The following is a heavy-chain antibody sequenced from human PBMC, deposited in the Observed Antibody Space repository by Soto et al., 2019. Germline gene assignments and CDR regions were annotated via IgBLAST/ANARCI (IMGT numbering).Heavy chain of an antibody. D-gene: IGHD1-26*01. Sequence: GGSLRLSCAASGFTSSSFEMNWVRQAPGKGPEWVSYISNSGNTIYYAGSVKGRFTISRDNAKNSLYLQMNSLRGEDTAVYYCARAFSGSYYRYFQNWGQGTLVTVSS. CDR3: ARAFSGSYYRYFQN. V-gene: IGHV3-48*03. CDR1: GFTSSSFE. J-gene: IGHJ1*01. CDR2: ISNSGNTI.